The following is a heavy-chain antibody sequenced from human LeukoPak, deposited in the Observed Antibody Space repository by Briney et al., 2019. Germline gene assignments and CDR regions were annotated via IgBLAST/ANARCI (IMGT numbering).Heavy chain of an antibody. Sequence: PGGSLRLSCTASGFTFSSHAMHWVRQAPGKGLEWVAVISYDGSNKYYADSVKGRFTISRDNSKNTLYLQMNSLRAEDTAVYYCAKEGAAPFDYWGQGTLVTVSS. J-gene: IGHJ4*02. CDR3: AKEGAAPFDY. CDR2: ISYDGSNK. V-gene: IGHV3-30*04. D-gene: IGHD1-26*01. CDR1: GFTFSSHA.